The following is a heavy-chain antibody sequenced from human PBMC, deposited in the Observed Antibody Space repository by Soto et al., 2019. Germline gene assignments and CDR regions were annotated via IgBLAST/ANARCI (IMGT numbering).Heavy chain of an antibody. V-gene: IGHV3-33*01. CDR2: TWYDGSNK. CDR3: ARDAGVRGEVVTAHGAFDI. J-gene: IGHJ3*02. Sequence: QVQLVESGGGVVQPGRSLRLSCAASGFTFSSYGMHWVRQAPGKGLEWVAVTWYDGSNKYYADSVKGRFTISRDNSKNTLYLQMNSLRAEDTAVYYWARDAGVRGEVVTAHGAFDIWGQGTMVTVSS. CDR1: GFTFSSYG. D-gene: IGHD2-21*02.